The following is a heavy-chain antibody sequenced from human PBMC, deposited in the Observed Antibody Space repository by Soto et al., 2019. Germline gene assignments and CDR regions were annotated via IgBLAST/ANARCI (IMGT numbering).Heavy chain of an antibody. Sequence: SGPTLVNPTQTLTLTCTFSGFSLSTSGVGVGWIRQPPGKALEWLALIYWDDDKRYSPSLKSRLTITKDTSKNQVVLTMTNMDPVDTATYYCAHTYYDFWSGAQFPASNNYYYYYMDVGGKGT. V-gene: IGHV2-5*02. D-gene: IGHD3-3*01. CDR1: GFSLSTSGVG. J-gene: IGHJ6*03. CDR2: IYWDDDK. CDR3: AHTYYDFWSGAQFPASNNYYYYYMDV.